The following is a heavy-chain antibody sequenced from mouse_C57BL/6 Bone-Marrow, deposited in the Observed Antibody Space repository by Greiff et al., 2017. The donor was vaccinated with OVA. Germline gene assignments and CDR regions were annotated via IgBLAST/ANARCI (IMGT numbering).Heavy chain of an antibody. Sequence: EVKLVESGGGLVQPGESLKLSCESNEYEFPSHDMSWVRKTPEKRLELVAAINSDGGSTYYPDTMERRFIISRDNTKKTLYLQMSSLRSEDTALYYCARRAYYYGPYWYFDVWGTGTTVTVSS. V-gene: IGHV5-2*01. CDR2: INSDGGST. D-gene: IGHD1-1*01. CDR1: EYEFPSHD. CDR3: ARRAYYYGPYWYFDV. J-gene: IGHJ1*03.